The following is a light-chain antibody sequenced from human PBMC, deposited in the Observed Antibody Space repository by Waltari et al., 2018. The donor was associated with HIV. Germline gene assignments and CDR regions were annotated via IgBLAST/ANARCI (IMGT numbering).Light chain of an antibody. V-gene: IGKV1-39*01. Sequence: DIQMTQSPSSLSASVGDRVTITCRASQTISSYLNWYQQKPGKAPMLLIYSASTLHSGVPSRFSGSGSGTDFTLTISSLQPEDFATYYCQQSYSTPRTFGQGTKLEIK. J-gene: IGKJ2*01. CDR2: SAS. CDR3: QQSYSTPRT. CDR1: QTISSY.